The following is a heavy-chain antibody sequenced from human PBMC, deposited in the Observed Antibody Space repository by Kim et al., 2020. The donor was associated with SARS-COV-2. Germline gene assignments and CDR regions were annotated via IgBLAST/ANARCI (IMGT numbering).Heavy chain of an antibody. J-gene: IGHJ4*02. CDR3: AKEVRVVPAVYFDY. Sequence: GGSLRLSCAASGFTFSSYGMHWVRQAPGKGLEWVAVISYDGSNKYYADSVKGRFTISRDNSKNTLYLQMNSLRAEDTAVYYCAKEVRVVPAVYFDYWGQGTLVTVSS. V-gene: IGHV3-30*18. D-gene: IGHD2-2*01. CDR1: GFTFSSYG. CDR2: ISYDGSNK.